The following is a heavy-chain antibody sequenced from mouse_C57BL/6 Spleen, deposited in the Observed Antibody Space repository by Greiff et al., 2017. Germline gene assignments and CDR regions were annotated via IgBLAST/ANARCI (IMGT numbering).Heavy chain of an antibody. V-gene: IGHV5-17*01. Sequence: EVKLVESGGGLVKPGGSLKLSCAASGFTFSDYGMHWVRQAPEKGLEWVAYISSGSSTIYYADTVKGRFTISRDNAKNTLFLQMTSLRSEDTAMYYCARGRLSFAYWGQGTLVTVSA. J-gene: IGHJ3*01. CDR1: GFTFSDYG. CDR2: ISSGSSTI. CDR3: ARGRLSFAY.